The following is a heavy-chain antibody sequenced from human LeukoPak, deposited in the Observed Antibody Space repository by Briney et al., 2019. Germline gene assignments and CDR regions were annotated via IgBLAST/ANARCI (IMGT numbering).Heavy chain of an antibody. Sequence: GSLRLSCVASGFTFSSYGMHWVRQAPGKGLEWVSFVRSDGSNKDYADSVKDRFTISRDNSKNTLYLQMNGLRAEDTAMYYCAPGSNSPLRDYWGQGTLVTVSS. CDR3: APGSNSPLRDY. D-gene: IGHD4-23*01. J-gene: IGHJ4*02. CDR1: GFTFSSYG. CDR2: VRSDGSNK. V-gene: IGHV3-30*02.